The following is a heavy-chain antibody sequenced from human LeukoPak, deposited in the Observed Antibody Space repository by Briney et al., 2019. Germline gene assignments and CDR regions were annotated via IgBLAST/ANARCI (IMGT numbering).Heavy chain of an antibody. CDR2: IRSKANSYAT. V-gene: IGHV3-73*01. Sequence: GGSLRLSCAASGFTFSGFAMHWVRQDSGKGLEWVGRIRSKANSYATAYAASVKGRFTISRDDSKNTAYLQMNSLKTEDTAVYYCTTLSVEATLAFDIWGQGTMVTVSP. CDR1: GFTFSGFA. D-gene: IGHD1-26*01. CDR3: TTLSVEATLAFDI. J-gene: IGHJ3*02.